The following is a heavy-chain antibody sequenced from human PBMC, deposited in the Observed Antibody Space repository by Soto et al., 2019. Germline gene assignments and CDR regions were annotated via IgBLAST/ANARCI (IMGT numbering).Heavy chain of an antibody. D-gene: IGHD5-12*01. CDR2: ISSSSSYI. Sequence: EVQLVESGGGLVKPGGSLRLSCAASGFTFSSYSMNWVRQAPGKGLEWVSSISSSSSYIYYADSLKGRFTISRDNAKNSLYLQMNSLRAEDTAVYYCARRGRYSGYDFGYWGQGTLVTVSS. CDR1: GFTFSSYS. CDR3: ARRGRYSGYDFGY. V-gene: IGHV3-21*01. J-gene: IGHJ4*02.